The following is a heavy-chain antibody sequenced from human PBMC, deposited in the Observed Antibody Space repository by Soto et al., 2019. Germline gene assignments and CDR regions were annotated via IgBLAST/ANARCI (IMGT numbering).Heavy chain of an antibody. CDR3: ARELFGRSVWFDP. V-gene: IGHV4-59*01. CDR1: GGSISSYD. J-gene: IGHJ5*02. D-gene: IGHD3-10*01. Sequence: PSETLSLTCTVSGGSISSYDWSGIRQPPGKGLEWIGYIYYSGSTNYTPSLKSRVTISVDTSKNQFSLKLSSVTAADTAVYYCARELFGRSVWFDPWGQGTLVTVS. CDR2: IYYSGST.